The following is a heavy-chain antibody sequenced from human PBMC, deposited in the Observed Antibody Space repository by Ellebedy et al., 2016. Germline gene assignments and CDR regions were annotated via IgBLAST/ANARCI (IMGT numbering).Heavy chain of an antibody. D-gene: IGHD6-13*01. CDR3: ARELGGSSWYMIDY. J-gene: IGHJ4*02. CDR2: ISAYNGNT. V-gene: IGHV1-18*01. Sequence: ASVKVSXXASGYTFTSYGISWVRQAPGQGLEWMGWISAYNGNTNYAQKLQGRVTMTTDTSTSTAYMELRSLRSDDTAVYYCARELGGSSWYMIDYWGQGTLVTVSS. CDR1: GYTFTSYG.